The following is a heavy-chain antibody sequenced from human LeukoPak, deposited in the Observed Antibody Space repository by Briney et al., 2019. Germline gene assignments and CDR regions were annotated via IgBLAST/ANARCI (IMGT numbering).Heavy chain of an antibody. CDR3: VRDDDRPDNGLDY. V-gene: IGHV3-53*01. CDR2: IYSGGST. CDR1: GFTVSSNY. J-gene: IGHJ4*02. D-gene: IGHD3-22*01. Sequence: GGSLRLSCAASGFTVSSNYMSWVRQAPGKGLEWFSVIYSGGSTYYADSVKGRFTISGDNSKNTLYLQMNSLRAEDTAVYYCVRDDDRPDNGLDYWGQGTLVTVSS.